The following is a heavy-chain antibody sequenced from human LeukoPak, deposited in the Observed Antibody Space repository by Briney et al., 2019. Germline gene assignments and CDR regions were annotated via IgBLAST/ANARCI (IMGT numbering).Heavy chain of an antibody. J-gene: IGHJ6*03. V-gene: IGHV3-48*04. D-gene: IGHD3-10*01. CDR2: ISSSGSTI. CDR1: GFTFSSYG. Sequence: GGSLRLSCAASGFTFSSYGMNWVRQAPGKGLEWVPYISSSGSTIYYADSVKGRFTISRDNAKNSLYLQMNSLRAEDTAVYYCASTYGSGSYAYYYYMDVWGKGTTVTISS. CDR3: ASTYGSGSYAYYYYMDV.